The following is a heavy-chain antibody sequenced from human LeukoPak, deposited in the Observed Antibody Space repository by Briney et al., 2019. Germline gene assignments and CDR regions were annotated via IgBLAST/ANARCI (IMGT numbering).Heavy chain of an antibody. D-gene: IGHD4-17*01. J-gene: IGHJ4*02. V-gene: IGHV3-30*18. CDR1: GFTFSSYA. CDR2: VSYDGSNK. Sequence: GRSLRLSCAASGFTFSSYAMHWVRQAPGKGLEWVAIVSYDGSNKFYADSVKGRFTISRDNSKNTLFLQMDSLRAEDTAVYYCAKDQSDYAGYYFDYWGQGTLVTVSS. CDR3: AKDQSDYAGYYFDY.